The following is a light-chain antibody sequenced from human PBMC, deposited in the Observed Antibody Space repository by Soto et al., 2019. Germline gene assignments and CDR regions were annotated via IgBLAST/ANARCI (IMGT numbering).Light chain of an antibody. CDR3: QQYNNWPLT. CDR2: AAS. V-gene: IGKV1-5*01. Sequence: DIQMTQSPSTLSASVGDRVTITCRASQSISSWLAWYQQKPGKAPKLLIYAASTLQSGVPSRFSGSGPGTDFTLTISCLQSEDFAVYYCQQYNNWPLTFGQGTRLEIK. J-gene: IGKJ5*01. CDR1: QSISSW.